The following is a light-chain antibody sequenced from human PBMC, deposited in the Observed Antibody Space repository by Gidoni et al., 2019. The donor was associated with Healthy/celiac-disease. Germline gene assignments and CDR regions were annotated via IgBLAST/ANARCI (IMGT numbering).Light chain of an antibody. J-gene: IGKJ4*01. CDR1: QSISSY. Sequence: DIQMTQSPSSLSASVGDRVTITCRASQSISSYLNWYQQKPGKAPKLLIYAASSFQSGVPSRFSVSGSGPDFTLTISSLQPEDFATYYCQQSYSTPRTFGGGTKVEIK. CDR2: AAS. V-gene: IGKV1-39*01. CDR3: QQSYSTPRT.